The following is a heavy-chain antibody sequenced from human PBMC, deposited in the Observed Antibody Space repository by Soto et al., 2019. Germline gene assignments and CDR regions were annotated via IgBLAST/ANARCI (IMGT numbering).Heavy chain of an antibody. CDR2: ISVHNDYT. D-gene: IGHD1-1*01. V-gene: IGHV1-18*01. CDR1: GYSFSTYG. CDR3: ARIDHNFGPHDC. Sequence: QVQLAQSGAEVKKPGASVTVSCKASGYSFSTYGISWVRQAPGQGLEWVGWISVHNDYTRYATELQARVTMTADTSISTAYMELRSLTSEDSAVYFCARIDHNFGPHDCWGQGTLVTVTS. J-gene: IGHJ4*02.